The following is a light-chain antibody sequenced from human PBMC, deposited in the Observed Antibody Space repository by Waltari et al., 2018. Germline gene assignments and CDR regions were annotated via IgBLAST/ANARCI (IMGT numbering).Light chain of an antibody. CDR1: SSDIGPYNL. CDR2: EVL. Sequence: QSALTQPASVSGSPGQSITVSCTGSSSDIGPYNLVPWFQQHPGKAPKLLIYEVLQRPSGVSNRFSGFKSGNTASLTVSGLQPEDEADYYCCSKSTLSSVVFGGGTKVTVL. CDR3: CSKSTLSSVV. V-gene: IGLV2-23*02. J-gene: IGLJ2*01.